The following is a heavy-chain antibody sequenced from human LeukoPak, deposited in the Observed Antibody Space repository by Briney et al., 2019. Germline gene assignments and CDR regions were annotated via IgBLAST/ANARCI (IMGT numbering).Heavy chain of an antibody. V-gene: IGHV1-69*13. Sequence: SVKVSCKASGGTFSSYAISWVRQAPGQGLEWMGGIIPIFGTANYAQKFQGRVTITADESTSTAYMELSSLRSEDTAVYYCARESSDCSSTSCYWAPFDYWGQGTLVTVSS. J-gene: IGHJ4*02. CDR1: GGTFSSYA. CDR2: IIPIFGTA. CDR3: ARESSDCSSTSCYWAPFDY. D-gene: IGHD2-2*01.